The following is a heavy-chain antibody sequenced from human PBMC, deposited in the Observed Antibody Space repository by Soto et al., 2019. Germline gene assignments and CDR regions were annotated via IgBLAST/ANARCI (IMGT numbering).Heavy chain of an antibody. Sequence: SVKVSCKASGGTFSSYAISWVRQAPGQGLEWMGGIIPIFGTANYAQKFQGRVTITADESTSTAYMELSSLRSEDTAVYYCARERGGYSGYDYYYYGMDVWGQGTTGTVS. D-gene: IGHD5-12*01. CDR1: GGTFSSYA. CDR3: ARERGGYSGYDYYYYGMDV. CDR2: IIPIFGTA. J-gene: IGHJ6*02. V-gene: IGHV1-69*13.